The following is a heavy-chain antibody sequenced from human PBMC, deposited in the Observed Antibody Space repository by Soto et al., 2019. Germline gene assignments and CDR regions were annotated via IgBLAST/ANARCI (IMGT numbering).Heavy chain of an antibody. CDR2: IIPIFGTA. J-gene: IGHJ3*02. CDR1: GGTFSSYA. D-gene: IGHD2-15*01. Sequence: SVKVSCKASGGTFSSYAVSWVRQAPGQGLEWMGGIIPIFGTANYAQKFQGRVTITADESTSTAYMELSSLRSEDTAVYYCATRARRGRDIVVEVAGPNDAFDIWGQGTMVTVSS. V-gene: IGHV1-69*13. CDR3: ATRARRGRDIVVEVAGPNDAFDI.